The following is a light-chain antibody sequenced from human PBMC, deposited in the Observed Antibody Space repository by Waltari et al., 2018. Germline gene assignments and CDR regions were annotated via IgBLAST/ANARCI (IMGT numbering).Light chain of an antibody. J-gene: IGKJ4*01. CDR1: QGISSF. CDR3: QQLNSYPPT. V-gene: IGKV1-9*01. CDR2: AAS. Sequence: QLTQSPSSLSASVGARVTITCRASQGISSFLAWYQQKAGKAPKLLIYAASTLQSGVPSRFSGSGSGTDFTLTISSLQPEDFATYYCQQLNSYPPTFGGGTK.